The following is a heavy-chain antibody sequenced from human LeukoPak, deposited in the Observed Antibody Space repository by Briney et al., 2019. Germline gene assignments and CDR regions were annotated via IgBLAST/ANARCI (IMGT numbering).Heavy chain of an antibody. CDR1: GGSVSSGGHY. Sequence: SETLSLTCTVSGGSVSSGGHYWSWIRQPPGKGLEWLGYMHNSGTPNYNPSLKSRATMSADTSKNQFSLNLSSVTAADTAVYYCVRVPAAGTGPDSWGQGILVSVSS. D-gene: IGHD6-13*01. J-gene: IGHJ4*02. CDR2: MHNSGTP. V-gene: IGHV4-61*08. CDR3: VRVPAAGTGPDS.